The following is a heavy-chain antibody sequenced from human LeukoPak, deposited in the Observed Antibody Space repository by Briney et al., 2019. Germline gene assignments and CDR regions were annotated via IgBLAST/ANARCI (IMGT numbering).Heavy chain of an antibody. CDR1: AYSSTSYC. CDR3: ARRVDSYGTFDY. J-gene: IGHJ4*02. D-gene: IGHD5-18*01. Sequence: GEALKSSCKGSAYSSTSYCISCVRQLPRKGREWMGRIDPSDSYTNYSPSFQGHVTISADKSISTAYLQWSSLKASDTAMYYCARRVDSYGTFDYWGQGTLVTASS. CDR2: IDPSDSYT. V-gene: IGHV5-10-1*01.